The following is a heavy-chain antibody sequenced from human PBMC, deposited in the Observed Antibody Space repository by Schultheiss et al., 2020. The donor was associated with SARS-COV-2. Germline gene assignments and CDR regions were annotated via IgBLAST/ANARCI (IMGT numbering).Heavy chain of an antibody. J-gene: IGHJ6*02. V-gene: IGHV3-21*01. D-gene: IGHD4-17*01. CDR2: ISGSGGST. Sequence: GGSLRLSCAASGFTFSSYWMHWVRQAPGKGLEWVSAISGSGGSTYYADSVKGRFTISRDNAKNSLYLQMNSLRAEDTAVYYCAWGGDYLDGMDVWGQGTTVTVSS. CDR1: GFTFSSYW. CDR3: AWGGDYLDGMDV.